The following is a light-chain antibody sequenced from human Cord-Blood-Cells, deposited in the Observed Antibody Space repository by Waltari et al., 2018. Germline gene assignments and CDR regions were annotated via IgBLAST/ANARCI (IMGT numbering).Light chain of an antibody. CDR1: NIGSKS. J-gene: IGLJ3*02. Sequence: SYVLTQPPSVSVAPGKTARITCGGNNIGSKSVHWYQQKPGQAPVLVIDYDSDRPSGIVEQFSGSNSGNTSTLTISRFEAGDEADYYCQVWDSSSDHWVFGGGTKLTVL. V-gene: IGLV3-21*04. CDR3: QVWDSSSDHWV. CDR2: YDS.